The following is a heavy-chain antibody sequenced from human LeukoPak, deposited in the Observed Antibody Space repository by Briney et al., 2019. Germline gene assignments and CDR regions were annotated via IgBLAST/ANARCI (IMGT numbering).Heavy chain of an antibody. V-gene: IGHV4-59*01. CDR2: IYYSGAT. D-gene: IGHD6-13*01. CDR3: ARGVYIAAAQYGF. CDR1: GGSISTYY. Sequence: SETLSLTCAVSGGSISTYYWNWIRQPPGKGLEWIGYIYYSGATNYDPSLKSRVTISVDTSKNQFSLKLSSVTAADTAVYYCARGVYIAAAQYGFWGQGTLVTVSS. J-gene: IGHJ4*02.